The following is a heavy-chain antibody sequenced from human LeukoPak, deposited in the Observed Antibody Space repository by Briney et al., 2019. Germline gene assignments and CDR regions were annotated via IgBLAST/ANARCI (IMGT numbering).Heavy chain of an antibody. CDR2: IIPILGIA. Sequence: GASVKVSCKASGGTFSSYAISWVRQAPGQGLEWMGRIIPILGIANYAQKFQGRVTITADKSTSTACMELSSLRSEDTAVYYCARAGRGYCSGGSCPSPEYFQHWGQGTLVTVSS. CDR1: GGTFSSYA. D-gene: IGHD2-15*01. V-gene: IGHV1-69*04. J-gene: IGHJ1*01. CDR3: ARAGRGYCSGGSCPSPEYFQH.